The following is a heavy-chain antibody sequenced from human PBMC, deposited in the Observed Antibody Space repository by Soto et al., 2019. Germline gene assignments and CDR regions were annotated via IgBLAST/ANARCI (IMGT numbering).Heavy chain of an antibody. Sequence: NPGGSLRLSCAASGFTFSSYSMNWVRQAPGKGLEWVSSISSSSSYIYYADSVKGRFTISRDNAKNSLYLQMNSLRAEDTAVYYCASWLAASGNWFDPWGQGTLVTVSS. CDR3: ASWLAASGNWFDP. V-gene: IGHV3-21*01. D-gene: IGHD6-13*01. CDR2: ISSSSSYI. CDR1: GFTFSSYS. J-gene: IGHJ5*02.